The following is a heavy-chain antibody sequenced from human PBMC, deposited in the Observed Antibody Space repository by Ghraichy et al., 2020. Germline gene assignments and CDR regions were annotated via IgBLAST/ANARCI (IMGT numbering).Heavy chain of an antibody. V-gene: IGHV3-7*01. D-gene: IGHD1/OR15-1a*01. CDR3: ARGDWNTAEAAL. CDR2: VNRAGGET. J-gene: IGHJ4*02. CDR1: GFTFSDYW. Sequence: GESLNISCTTSGFTFSDYWMTWVRQAPGKGLEWVANVNRAGGETYYVDSVKGRFTISRDNAKTSLYLQMNSLTTADTALYYCARGDWNTAEAALWGQGTLVAVSS.